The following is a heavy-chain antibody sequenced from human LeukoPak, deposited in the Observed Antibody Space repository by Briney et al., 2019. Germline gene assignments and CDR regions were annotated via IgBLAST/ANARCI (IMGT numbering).Heavy chain of an antibody. CDR1: GGSISSYY. D-gene: IGHD1-26*01. J-gene: IGHJ5*02. CDR3: ARGTPPWDWWELPQFDP. V-gene: IGHV4-59*01. Sequence: PSETLSLTCTVSGGSISSYYWSWIRQPPGKGLEWIGYIYYSGSTNYNPSLKSRVTISVDTSKNQFSLKLSSVTAADTAVYYCARGTPPWDWWELPQFDPWGQGTLVIVSS. CDR2: IYYSGST.